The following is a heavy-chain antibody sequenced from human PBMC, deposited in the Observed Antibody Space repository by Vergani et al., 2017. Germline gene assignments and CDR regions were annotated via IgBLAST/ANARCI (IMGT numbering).Heavy chain of an antibody. CDR1: GYTFSNYY. D-gene: IGHD3-9*01. J-gene: IGHJ4*02. CDR2: INPSGGHT. CDR3: ARGDYGILTGYGY. V-gene: IGHV1-46*03. Sequence: QVQVVQSGAEVKKSGASVKVSCKTSGYTFSNYYMHWVRQAPGQGLEWMGIINPSGGHTNYAQKFQGRVTMTRDTSTSRVYMELSSLRSEDTAIYYCARGDYGILTGYGYWGQGTLVTVSA.